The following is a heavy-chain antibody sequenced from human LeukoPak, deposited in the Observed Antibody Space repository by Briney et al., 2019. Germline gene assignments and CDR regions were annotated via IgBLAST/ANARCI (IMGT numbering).Heavy chain of an antibody. CDR1: GYTFTSYD. CDR3: AREAADGWFDP. CDR2: MNPNSGNT. Sequence: ASVTVSCKASGYTFTSYDINWVRQATGQGLEWMGWMNPNSGNTGYAQKFQGRVTITRNTSISTACMELSSLRSEDTAVYYCAREAADGWFDPWGQGTLVTVSS. V-gene: IGHV1-8*03. J-gene: IGHJ5*02. D-gene: IGHD6-25*01.